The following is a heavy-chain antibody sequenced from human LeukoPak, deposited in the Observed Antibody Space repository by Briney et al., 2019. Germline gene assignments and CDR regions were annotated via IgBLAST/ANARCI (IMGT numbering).Heavy chain of an antibody. CDR2: ISSSSSYI. Sequence: GGSLRLSCAASGFTFSSYSMNWVRQAPGKGLEWVSSISSSSSYIYYADSVKGRFTISRDNAKNSLYLQMNSLRAEDTAVYYCARDNWNYGVVAFDIWGQGTMVTVSS. V-gene: IGHV3-21*01. D-gene: IGHD1-7*01. CDR1: GFTFSSYS. J-gene: IGHJ3*02. CDR3: ARDNWNYGVVAFDI.